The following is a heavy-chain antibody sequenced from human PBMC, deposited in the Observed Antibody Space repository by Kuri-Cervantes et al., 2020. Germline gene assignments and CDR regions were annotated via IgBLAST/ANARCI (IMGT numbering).Heavy chain of an antibody. D-gene: IGHD6-13*01. CDR1: GFTFSSYW. Sequence: GESLKISCAASGFTFSSYWMHWVRQAPGKGLVWVSHINSDGSSTSYADSVKGRFTISRDNSKNTLYLQMNSLRAEDTAVYYCARSRPSSCFDYWGQGTLVTVSS. CDR2: INSDGSST. V-gene: IGHV3-74*01. CDR3: ARSRPSSCFDY. J-gene: IGHJ4*02.